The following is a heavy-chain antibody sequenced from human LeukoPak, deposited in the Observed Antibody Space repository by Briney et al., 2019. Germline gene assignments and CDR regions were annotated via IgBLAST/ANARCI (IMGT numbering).Heavy chain of an antibody. CDR3: AKDSGYSSSWPQT. D-gene: IGHD6-13*01. J-gene: IGHJ5*02. CDR2: ISYDGSNK. V-gene: IGHV3-30-3*02. CDR1: GFIFSSYA. Sequence: PGGSLRLSCAASGFIFSSYAMHCVRQAPGKGLEWVAVISYDGSNKYYADSVKGRFTISRDNSKNTLYLQMNSLRAEDTAVYYCAKDSGYSSSWPQTWGQGTLVTVSS.